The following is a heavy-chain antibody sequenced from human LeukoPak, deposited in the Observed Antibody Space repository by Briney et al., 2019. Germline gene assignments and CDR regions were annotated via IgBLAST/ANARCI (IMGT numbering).Heavy chain of an antibody. Sequence: ASVKVFRTASGYTFTIYAMYWVCQAPAQRLERMGGINAGNGNTKYSQKFQGRVTITRDTYASTDYMELSRLRSEDTAVYYCASGGDIVATAMNYWGQGDLGTASS. CDR1: GYTFTIYA. CDR2: INAGNGNT. CDR3: ASGGDIVATAMNY. J-gene: IGHJ4*02. D-gene: IGHD5-12*01. V-gene: IGHV1-3*01.